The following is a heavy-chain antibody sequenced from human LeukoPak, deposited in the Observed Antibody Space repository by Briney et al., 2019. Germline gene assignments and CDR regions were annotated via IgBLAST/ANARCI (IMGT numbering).Heavy chain of an antibody. CDR3: ARAPFSGSYLFDY. CDR1: GGTFSSYA. V-gene: IGHV1-69*04. CDR2: IIPILGIA. D-gene: IGHD1-26*01. J-gene: IGHJ4*02. Sequence: ASVRVSCKASGGTFSSYAISWVRQAPGQGLEWMGRIIPILGIANYAQKFQGRVTITADKSTSTAYMELSSLRSEDTAVYYCARAPFSGSYLFDYWGQGTLVTVSS.